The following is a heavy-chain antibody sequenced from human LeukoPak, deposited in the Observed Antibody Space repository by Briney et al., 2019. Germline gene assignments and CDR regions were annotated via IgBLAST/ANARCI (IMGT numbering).Heavy chain of an antibody. J-gene: IGHJ5*02. V-gene: IGHV4-39*07. CDR3: ARSKYSGSYYEFDP. CDR1: GGSISSGSYY. CDR2: IYYSGST. D-gene: IGHD1-26*01. Sequence: PSQTLSLTCTVSGGSISSGSYYWAWIRQPPGKGLEWIGSIYYSGSTYYNPSLKSRVAISLDTSKNQFSLKLSSVTAADTAVYYCARSKYSGSYYEFDPWGQGTLVTVSS.